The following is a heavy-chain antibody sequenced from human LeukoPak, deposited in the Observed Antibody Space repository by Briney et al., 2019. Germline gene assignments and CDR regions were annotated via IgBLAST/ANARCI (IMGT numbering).Heavy chain of an antibody. J-gene: IGHJ4*02. Sequence: SQTLSLTCAISGDSVSSNSAAWNWIRQSPSRGLEWLGRTYYRSKWYYDYAVAVKSRISINPDTSKNQFSLQLSSVTPEDTAVYYCAREVVIVVEPAANTIDYWGQGTRVTVSS. CDR2: TYYRSKWYY. V-gene: IGHV6-1*01. CDR1: GDSVSSNSAA. CDR3: AREVVIVVEPAANTIDY. D-gene: IGHD2-2*01.